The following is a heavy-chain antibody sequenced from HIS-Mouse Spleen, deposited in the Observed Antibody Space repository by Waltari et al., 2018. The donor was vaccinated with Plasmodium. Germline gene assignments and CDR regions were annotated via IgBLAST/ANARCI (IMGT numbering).Heavy chain of an antibody. D-gene: IGHD3-16*01. CDR2: INHSGST. Sequence: QVQLQQWGAGLLTPSETLSLTCAVYRGSFSGYYWSWIRQPPGKGLEWIGEINHSGSTNYNPSLKSRVTISVDTSKNQFSLKLSSVTAADTAVYYCARDPYYDYVGGTFDIWGQGTMVTVSS. V-gene: IGHV4-34*01. J-gene: IGHJ3*02. CDR1: RGSFSGYY. CDR3: ARDPYYDYVGGTFDI.